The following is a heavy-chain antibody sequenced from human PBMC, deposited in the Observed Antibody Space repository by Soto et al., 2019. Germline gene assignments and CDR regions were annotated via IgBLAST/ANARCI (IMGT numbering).Heavy chain of an antibody. D-gene: IGHD3-10*01. CDR2: ISSGGTT. J-gene: IGHJ4*02. Sequence: EVQLVESGGGLVQPGGSLRLSCAASGLTVSSNYMSWVRQAPGKGLEWVSLISSGGTTYYADSMKGRFTISRDNSKNTLYIQMNSLIAEDTAVDYCAGARIRGVFDYWGQGTMVTVSS. CDR1: GLTVSSNY. V-gene: IGHV3-66*01. CDR3: AGARIRGVFDY.